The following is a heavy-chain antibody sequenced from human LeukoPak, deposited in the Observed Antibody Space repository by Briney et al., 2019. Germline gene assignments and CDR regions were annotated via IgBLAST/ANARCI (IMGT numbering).Heavy chain of an antibody. J-gene: IGHJ4*02. CDR2: IVVGSGNT. Sequence: SVKVSCKASGFTFTSSAMQWVRQARGQRLEWIGWIVVGSGNTNYAQKFQGRVTITTDESTSTAYMELSSLRSEDTAVYYCARTRSYTFDYWGQGTLVTVSS. CDR1: GFTFTSSA. CDR3: ARTRSYTFDY. D-gene: IGHD1-14*01. V-gene: IGHV1-58*02.